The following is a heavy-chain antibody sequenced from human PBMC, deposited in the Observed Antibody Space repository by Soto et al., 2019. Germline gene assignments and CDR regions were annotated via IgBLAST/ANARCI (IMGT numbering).Heavy chain of an antibody. CDR2: ISYDGSNK. CDR1: GFTFSSYA. J-gene: IGHJ5*02. D-gene: IGHD6-13*01. V-gene: IGHV3-30-3*01. CDR3: ARDKYSSSWGGWFDP. Sequence: QVQLVESGGGVVHPGRSLRLSCAASGFTFSSYAMHWVRQAPGKGLEWVAVISYDGSNKYYADSVKGRFTISRDNSKNTLYLQMNSLRAEDTAVYYCARDKYSSSWGGWFDPWGQGTLVTVSS.